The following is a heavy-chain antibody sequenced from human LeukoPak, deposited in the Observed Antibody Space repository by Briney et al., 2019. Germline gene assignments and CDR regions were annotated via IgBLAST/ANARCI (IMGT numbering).Heavy chain of an antibody. CDR1: GGSISSSSYY. J-gene: IGHJ4*02. CDR2: IYYSGST. Sequence: SETLSLTCTVPGGSISSSSYYWGWIRQPPGKGLEWIGSIYYSGSTYYNPSLKSRVTISVDTSKNQFSLKLSSVTAADTAVYYCARHNNRVAGANDYWGQGTLVTVSS. V-gene: IGHV4-39*01. CDR3: ARHNNRVAGANDY. D-gene: IGHD6-19*01.